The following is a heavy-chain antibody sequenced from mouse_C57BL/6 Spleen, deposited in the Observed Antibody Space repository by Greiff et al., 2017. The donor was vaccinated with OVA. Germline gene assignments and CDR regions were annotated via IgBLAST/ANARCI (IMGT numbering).Heavy chain of an antibody. CDR3: TRSDYGSSPGYFDV. Sequence: VKLMESGAELVRPGASVTLSCKASGYTFTDYEMHWVKQTPVHGLEWIGAIDPETGGTAYNQKFKGKAILTADKSSSTAYMELRSLTSEDSAVYYCTRSDYGSSPGYFDVWGTGTTVTVSS. CDR1: GYTFTDYE. CDR2: IDPETGGT. V-gene: IGHV1-15*01. J-gene: IGHJ1*03. D-gene: IGHD1-1*01.